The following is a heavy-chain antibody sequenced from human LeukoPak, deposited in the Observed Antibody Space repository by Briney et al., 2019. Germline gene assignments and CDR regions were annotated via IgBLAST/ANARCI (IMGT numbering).Heavy chain of an antibody. CDR3: AKEYSGYDFDY. J-gene: IGHJ4*02. CDR2: NSSSGVNS. CDR1: GFTLRSYE. D-gene: IGHD5-12*01. V-gene: IGHV3-23*01. Sequence: PGGSLRLSRAASGFTLRSYELSWVRQPPGRGREGVAANSSSGVNSYYADSVRGRFTISRDNSQNTLYLQMDSQRAEDTALYYCAKEYSGYDFDYWGQGTLVTVSS.